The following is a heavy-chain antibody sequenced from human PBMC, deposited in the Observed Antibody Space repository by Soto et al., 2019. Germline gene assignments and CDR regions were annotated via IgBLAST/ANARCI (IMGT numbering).Heavy chain of an antibody. CDR2: IFPAKPYT. D-gene: IGHD2-2*01. CDR1: GYNFNIFW. J-gene: IGHJ3*01. V-gene: IGHV5-51*01. Sequence: GESLKISCEASGYNFNIFWIGWVRQKPGKGLEWMGLIFPAKPYTRYSPSFQGQVTISADKSTSTAYLQWRSLRASDTAIYYCARPDTFCTGTSCYPDAFDVWGQGTKVTVSS. CDR3: ARPDTFCTGTSCYPDAFDV.